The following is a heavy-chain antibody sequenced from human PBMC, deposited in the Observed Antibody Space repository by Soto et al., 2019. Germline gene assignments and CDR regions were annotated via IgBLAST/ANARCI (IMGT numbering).Heavy chain of an antibody. CDR2: LSAYNGNT. D-gene: IGHD3-3*01. CDR3: ARAIGDFWTGHHFYMDV. V-gene: IGHV1-18*01. Sequence: QVQLMQSGAEVKKPGASINVSCQASGYKFNSFGIAWVRQAPGQGLEWLGWLSAYNGNTNYTQKLQGRVTLTTDTPTTTAYMELRSLRSDDTAIFYCARAIGDFWTGHHFYMDVWGKGTTVIVTS. J-gene: IGHJ6*03. CDR1: GYKFNSFG.